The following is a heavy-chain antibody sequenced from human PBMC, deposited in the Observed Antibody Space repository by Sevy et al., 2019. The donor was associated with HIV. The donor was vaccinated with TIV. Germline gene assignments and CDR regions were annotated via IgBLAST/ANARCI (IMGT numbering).Heavy chain of an antibody. CDR2: INPNSGVT. J-gene: IGHJ3*02. V-gene: IGHV1-2*06. CDR1: GYIFSDYN. CDR3: VREDINAPRTLLSFDT. Sequence: ASVKVSCKTTGYIFSDYNMHWVRQAPGQGLEWMALINPNSGVTIYAHNFRGRVSVTRDTSMSTAYMELSGLTSDDTAVYYCVREDINAPRTLLSFDTWGQWTMVTVSS. D-gene: IGHD3-3*01.